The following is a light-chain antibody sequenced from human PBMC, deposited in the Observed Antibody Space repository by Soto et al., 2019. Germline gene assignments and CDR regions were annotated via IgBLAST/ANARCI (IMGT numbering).Light chain of an antibody. CDR3: QQRTSWPLT. CDR1: QSVSSY. CDR2: DAT. Sequence: EIVLTQSPATLSLSPGERATLSCRASQSVSSYLAWYQQKPGQAPRLLIYDATNRATAIPARFSGRGSGTDFTLTISSLEPEDFAVYYCQQRTSWPLTFGGGTKVDIK. J-gene: IGKJ4*01. V-gene: IGKV3-11*01.